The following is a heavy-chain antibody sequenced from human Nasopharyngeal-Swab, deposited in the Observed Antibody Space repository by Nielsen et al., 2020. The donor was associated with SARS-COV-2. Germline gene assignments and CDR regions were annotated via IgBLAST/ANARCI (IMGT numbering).Heavy chain of an antibody. V-gene: IGHV1-18*01. CDR2: ISAYNGNT. CDR3: AKTPTHYQLLHYGMDV. D-gene: IGHD2-2*01. CDR1: GYTFTSYG. Sequence: ASVKVSCKASGYTFTSYGISWVRQAPGQGLEWMGWISAYNGNTNYAQKLQGRVTMTTDTSTSTAYMELSRLRSDDTAVYYCAKTPTHYQLLHYGMDVWGQGTTVTVSS. J-gene: IGHJ6*02.